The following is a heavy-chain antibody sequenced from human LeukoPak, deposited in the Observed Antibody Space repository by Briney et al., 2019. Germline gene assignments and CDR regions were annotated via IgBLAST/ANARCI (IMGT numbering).Heavy chain of an antibody. D-gene: IGHD2-2*01. V-gene: IGHV3-21*01. J-gene: IGHJ3*02. CDR1: GFTFSSYS. CDR3: ARDLTLYCSSTSCFDAFDI. CDR2: ISSSSSYI. Sequence: GGSLRLSCAASGFTFSSYSMNWVRQAPGKGLECVSSISSSSSYIYYADSVKGRFTISRDNAKNSLYLQMNSLRAEDTAVYYCARDLTLYCSSTSCFDAFDIWGQGTMVTVSS.